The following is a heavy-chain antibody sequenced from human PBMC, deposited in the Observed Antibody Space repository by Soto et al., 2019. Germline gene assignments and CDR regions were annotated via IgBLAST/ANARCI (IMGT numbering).Heavy chain of an antibody. CDR3: ARDVYGVYAGIF. CDR1: GYTFTSNS. J-gene: IGHJ1*01. D-gene: IGHD4-17*01. V-gene: IGHV1-18*01. CDR2: ISPYNGNT. Sequence: QVQLVQSGAEVKKPGASVKVSCKASGYTFTSNSINWVRQAPGQGLEWMGWISPYNGNTNYAQKLQVRVTMTTDTATRKAWMQLRGERADDSSAYYCARDVYGVYAGIFWGQGTPLTVSS.